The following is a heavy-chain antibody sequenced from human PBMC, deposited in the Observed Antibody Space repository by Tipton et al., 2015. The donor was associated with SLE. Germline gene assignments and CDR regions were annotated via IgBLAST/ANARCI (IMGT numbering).Heavy chain of an antibody. CDR1: GFTVSSNY. D-gene: IGHD6-13*01. CDR3: ARDRVGGAAAGPLYYFDY. J-gene: IGHJ4*02. V-gene: IGHV3-53*05. CDR2: IYSGGST. Sequence: GSLRLSCAASGFTVSSNYMSWVRQAPGKGLEWVSVIYSGGSTYYADSVKGRFTISRDNSKNTLYLQMNSLRAEDTAVYYCARDRVGGAAAGPLYYFDYWGQGTLVTVSS.